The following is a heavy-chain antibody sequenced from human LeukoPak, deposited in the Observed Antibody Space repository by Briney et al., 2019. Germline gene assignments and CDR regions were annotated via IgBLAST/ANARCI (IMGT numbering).Heavy chain of an antibody. J-gene: IGHJ6*03. D-gene: IGHD6-19*01. CDR2: ISSSSSYI. CDR3: AREEYSSGWYHYYYVDV. Sequence: GGSLRLSRAASGFTFSSYSMNWVRQAPGKGLEWVSSISSSSSYIYYADSVKGRFTISRDNAKNSLYLQMNSLRAEDTAVYYCAREEYSSGWYHYYYVDVWGKGTTVTVSS. CDR1: GFTFSSYS. V-gene: IGHV3-21*01.